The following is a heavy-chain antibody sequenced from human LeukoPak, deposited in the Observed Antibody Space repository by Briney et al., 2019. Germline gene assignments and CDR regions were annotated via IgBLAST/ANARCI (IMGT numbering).Heavy chain of an antibody. J-gene: IGHJ4*02. CDR3: ARFEMGATLFDY. CDR2: IFYSGTT. CDR1: NDSIGPLY. Sequence: SETLSLTCTVSNDSIGPLYWGWIRQPPGKGLEFIGYIFYSGTTNFNPSLKSRVTISVDTSKNQFSLKLSSVTAADTAVYYCARFEMGATLFDYWGQGTLVTVSS. D-gene: IGHD1-26*01. V-gene: IGHV4-59*11.